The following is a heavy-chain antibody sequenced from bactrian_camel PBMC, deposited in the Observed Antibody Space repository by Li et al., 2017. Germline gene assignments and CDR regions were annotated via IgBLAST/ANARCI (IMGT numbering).Heavy chain of an antibody. D-gene: IGHD2*01. Sequence: QLVESGGGSVQAGGSLRLSCAASGNTYTSSCMGWFRQTPGKEREGVAVMDSDGSVTYADSVKGRFTISRDNFKNTLYLQMNALSPEDTAMYYCAADVDPCVVVSDTFIKTGHWSQGTQVTVS. CDR1: GNTYTSSC. J-gene: IGHJ4*01. V-gene: IGHV3S53*01. CDR3: AADVDPCVVVSDTFIKTGH. CDR2: MDSDGSV.